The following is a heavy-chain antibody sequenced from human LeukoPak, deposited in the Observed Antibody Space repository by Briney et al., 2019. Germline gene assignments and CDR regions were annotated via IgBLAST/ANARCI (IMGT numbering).Heavy chain of an antibody. CDR3: ARVPSHGQGWFDP. CDR2: IYYSGST. CDR1: GGSLSSYY. V-gene: IGHV4-59*01. J-gene: IGHJ5*02. Sequence: KPSETLSLTCTVSGGSLSSYYWSWIRQPPGKGLEWIGYIYYSGSTNYNPSLKSRVTISVDTSKNQFSLKLSSVTAADTAVYYCARVPSHGQGWFDPWGQGTLVTVSS.